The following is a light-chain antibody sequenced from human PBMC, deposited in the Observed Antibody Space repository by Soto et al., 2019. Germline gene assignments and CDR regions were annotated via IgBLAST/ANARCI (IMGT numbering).Light chain of an antibody. J-gene: IGKJ1*01. CDR3: QQYSKSPLT. V-gene: IGKV3-20*01. Sequence: EIVLTHSPDTLSLSPGERATLSCRASESVSNNYLARYQQKPGQAPRLVIYGASSRATGIPDRFSGSGSGTDFTLTISRLEPEDFAVYYCQQYSKSPLTFGQGTKVDIK. CDR2: GAS. CDR1: ESVSNNY.